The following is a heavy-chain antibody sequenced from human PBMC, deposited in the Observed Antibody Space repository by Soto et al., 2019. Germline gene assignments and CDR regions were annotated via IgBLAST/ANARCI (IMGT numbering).Heavy chain of an antibody. CDR2: IYHSGST. Sequence: QVQLQESGPGLVKPSGTLSLTCAVSGGSISSSNWWSWVRQPPGKGLEWIGEIYHSGSTNYNPSLKSRVTISVDKSKNQFSLKLSSVTAADTAVYYCARGELDCSGGSCYYYYGMDVWGQGTTVTVSS. CDR3: ARGELDCSGGSCYYYYGMDV. V-gene: IGHV4-4*02. J-gene: IGHJ6*02. CDR1: GGSISSSNW. D-gene: IGHD2-15*01.